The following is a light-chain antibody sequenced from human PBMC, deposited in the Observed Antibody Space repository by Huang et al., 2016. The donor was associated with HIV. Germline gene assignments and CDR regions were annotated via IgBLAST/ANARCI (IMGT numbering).Light chain of an antibody. J-gene: IGKJ3*01. V-gene: IGKV3-15*01. CDR2: SAS. CDR3: QQYDSWPIT. CDR1: QSVSNN. Sequence: EIVMTQSPATLSVSPGERVTLSCRASQSVSNNLAWYQQKPGQAPRLLVYSASTRATGIPARFSGSGSGTEVTLTISSLQSEHFAVYYCQQYDSWPITFGPGTRVD.